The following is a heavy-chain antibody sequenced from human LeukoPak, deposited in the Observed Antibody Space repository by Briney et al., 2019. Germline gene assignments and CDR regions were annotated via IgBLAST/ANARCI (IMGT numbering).Heavy chain of an antibody. CDR1: GFTFSSYA. Sequence: GRSLRLSCAASGFTFSSYAMHWVRQAPGKGLEWVAVISYDGSNKYYADSVKGRFTISRDNSKNTLYLQMNSLRAEDTAVYYCARGHGADWFDPWGQGTLVTVPS. V-gene: IGHV3-30-3*01. J-gene: IGHJ5*02. CDR3: ARGHGADWFDP. CDR2: ISYDGSNK.